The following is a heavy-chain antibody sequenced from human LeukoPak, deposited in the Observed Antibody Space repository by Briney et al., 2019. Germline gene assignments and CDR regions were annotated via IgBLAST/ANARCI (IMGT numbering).Heavy chain of an antibody. CDR3: AKDYCSSTSCYDSGPYYYYYGMDV. V-gene: IGHV3-30*18. CDR1: GFTFSSYG. J-gene: IGHJ6*02. D-gene: IGHD2-2*01. CDR2: ISYDGSNK. Sequence: GGSLRLSCAASGFTFSSYGMHWARQAPGKGLEWVAVISYDGSNKYYADSVKGRFTISRDNSKNTLYLQMNSLRAEDTAVDYCAKDYCSSTSCYDSGPYYYYYGMDVWGQGTTVTVSS.